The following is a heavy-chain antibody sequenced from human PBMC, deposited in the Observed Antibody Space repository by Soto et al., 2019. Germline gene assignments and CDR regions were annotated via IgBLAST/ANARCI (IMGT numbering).Heavy chain of an antibody. J-gene: IGHJ6*02. D-gene: IGHD5-12*01. Sequence: ASVKVSCKASGYTFTSYAMHWVRQAPGQRLEWMGWINAGNGNTKYSQKFQGRVTITRDTSASTAYMELSSLRSEDTAVYYCARAQHPDIVATRTHSPYLYNYGMDGWGQRTTVTDSS. CDR1: GYTFTSYA. CDR2: INAGNGNT. CDR3: ARAQHPDIVATRTHSPYLYNYGMDG. V-gene: IGHV1-3*01.